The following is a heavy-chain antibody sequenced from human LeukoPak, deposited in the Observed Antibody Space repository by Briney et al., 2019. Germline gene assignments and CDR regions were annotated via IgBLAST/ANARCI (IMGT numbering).Heavy chain of an antibody. CDR1: GGSISSSSYY. D-gene: IGHD2-21*02. CDR3: ARVSYCGGDCYPDY. CDR2: IYYSGST. V-gene: IGHV4-39*07. Sequence: SETLSLTCTVSGGSISSSSYYWGWIRQPPGKGLEWIGSIYYSGSTYYNPSLKSRVTISVDTSKNQFSLKLSSVTAADTAVYYCARVSYCGGDCYPDYWGQGTLVTVSS. J-gene: IGHJ4*02.